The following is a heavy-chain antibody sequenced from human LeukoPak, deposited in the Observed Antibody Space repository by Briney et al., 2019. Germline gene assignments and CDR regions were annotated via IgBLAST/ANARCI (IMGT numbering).Heavy chain of an antibody. CDR1: GGSISSSRYY. D-gene: IGHD3-3*01. V-gene: IGHV4-39*01. CDR2: IYYSGST. CDR3: ARLRFLEWLSPFDS. J-gene: IGHJ4*02. Sequence: AETLCLTCTVSGGSISSSRYYCGRIRQPPGKGLEWIGSIYYSGSTYYNPSLKGRVIISVDTSKNHFSLKLNSVTTADTAVYYCARLRFLEWLSPFDSWGQRTMAADSS.